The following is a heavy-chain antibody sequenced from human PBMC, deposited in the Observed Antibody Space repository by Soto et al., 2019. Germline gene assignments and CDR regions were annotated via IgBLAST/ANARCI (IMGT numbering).Heavy chain of an antibody. Sequence: SQTLSLTCAISGNSVSSNIVTWDWIRQSPSRGLEWLGRTYYRSQWFNDYAVSVKSRMTINADTSKNQFSLQLNYVTPEDTAVYYCARLIGTSWFVGWGQGTPVTVSS. CDR3: ARLIGTSWFVG. V-gene: IGHV6-1*01. CDR2: TYYRSQWFN. J-gene: IGHJ4*02. D-gene: IGHD6-13*01. CDR1: GNSVSSNIVT.